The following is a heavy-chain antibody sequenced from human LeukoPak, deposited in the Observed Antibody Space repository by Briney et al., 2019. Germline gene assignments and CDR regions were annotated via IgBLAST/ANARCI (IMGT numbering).Heavy chain of an antibody. CDR3: AALGDSIY. J-gene: IGHJ4*02. V-gene: IGHV3-13*01. Sequence: GGSLRLSCAASGFAFSSYDMHWVRQVSGKGLEWVSAIGHAGDSYYADSVKGRFTISREDAKNYFFLQMNSLRAGDTAVYSCAALGDSIYWGQGTLVTVSS. CDR2: IGHAGDS. D-gene: IGHD1-26*01. CDR1: GFAFSSYD.